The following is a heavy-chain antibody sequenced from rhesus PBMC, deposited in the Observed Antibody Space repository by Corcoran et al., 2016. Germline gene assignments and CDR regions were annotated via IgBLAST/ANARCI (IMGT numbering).Heavy chain of an antibody. V-gene: IGHV4-160*01. Sequence: QVQLQESGPAVVKPSETLSLTCAVSGGSISSNYWSWIRQPPGKGLEWIGRIYGSGGSTDYNPSLKSRVTISTDTSKNQFSLKLSSVTAADTAVYYCASNIWTGYYEYYFDYWGQGVLVTVSS. CDR2: IYGSGGST. CDR3: ASNIWTGYYEYYFDY. CDR1: GGSISSNY. J-gene: IGHJ4*01. D-gene: IGHD3-3*01.